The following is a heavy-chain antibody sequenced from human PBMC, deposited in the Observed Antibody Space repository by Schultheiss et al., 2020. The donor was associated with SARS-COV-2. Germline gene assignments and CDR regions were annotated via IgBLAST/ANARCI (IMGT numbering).Heavy chain of an antibody. CDR3: ARPMADYYGSGGYFDY. D-gene: IGHD3-10*01. CDR2: IYTSGST. V-gene: IGHV4-4*07. CDR1: GASISGYY. Sequence: SETLSLTCTVSGASISGYYWSWIRQPAGKGMEWIGRIYTSGSTNYNPSLKSRVTISVDTSKNQFYLKLSSVTASDSAVYYCARPMADYYGSGGYFDYWGQGTLVTVSS. J-gene: IGHJ4*02.